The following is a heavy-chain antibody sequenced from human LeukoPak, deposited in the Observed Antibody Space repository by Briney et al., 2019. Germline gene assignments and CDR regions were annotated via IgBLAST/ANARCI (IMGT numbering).Heavy chain of an antibody. CDR3: GRVSVAGWLPIDY. Sequence: GGSLRLSCAASGFIVSNNYMTWVRQAPRKGLEWLSIIYSAGPTDYADSVKGRFAISRDDSKNTVYLQMNSLTAEDTAVYYCGRVSVAGWLPIDYWGQGILVTVSS. CDR2: IYSAGPT. J-gene: IGHJ4*02. D-gene: IGHD5-12*01. V-gene: IGHV3-53*01. CDR1: GFIVSNNY.